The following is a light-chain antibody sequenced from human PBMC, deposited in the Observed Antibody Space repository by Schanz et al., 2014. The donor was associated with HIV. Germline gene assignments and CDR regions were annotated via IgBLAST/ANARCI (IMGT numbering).Light chain of an antibody. CDR2: DTN. J-gene: IGLJ2*01. Sequence: QAVVTQEPSLTVSPGGTVTLTCGSSTGTVTSDHYPYWFQQKPGQAPRTLIHDTNNRHSWTPARFSGSLLGGKAALTLSGAQPEDEADYYCLLSYSAARQVVFGGGTKLTVL. V-gene: IGLV7-46*01. CDR3: LLSYSAARQVV. CDR1: TGTVTSDHY.